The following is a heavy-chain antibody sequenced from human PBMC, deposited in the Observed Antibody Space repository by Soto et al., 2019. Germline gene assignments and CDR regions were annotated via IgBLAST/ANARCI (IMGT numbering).Heavy chain of an antibody. CDR3: ARGHYDFWSGHNNWFDP. Sequence: VKVSCKASGYTFTSYGISWVRQAPGQGLEWMGWISAYNGNTNYAQKLQGRVTMTTDTSTSTAYMELRSLRSDDTAVYYCARGHYDFWSGHNNWFDPWGQGTLVTVSS. CDR2: ISAYNGNT. CDR1: GYTFTSYG. D-gene: IGHD3-3*01. V-gene: IGHV1-18*01. J-gene: IGHJ5*02.